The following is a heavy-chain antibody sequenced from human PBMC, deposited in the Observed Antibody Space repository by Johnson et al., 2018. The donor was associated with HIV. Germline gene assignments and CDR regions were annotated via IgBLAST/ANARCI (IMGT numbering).Heavy chain of an antibody. V-gene: IGHV3-74*03. D-gene: IGHD6-13*01. J-gene: IGHJ3*02. CDR1: GFTFSTNW. CDR3: AKHNGLYSSWPFDAFDI. CDR2: INSDGSST. Sequence: VQLVESGGDLVQPGGSLRLSCVGSGFTFSTNWMHWVRQAPGKGLVWVSRINSDGSSTSYADSVKGRFTISRDSSKNTLYLQMNSLRPEDTAVSYCAKHNGLYSSWPFDAFDIWGQGTRVTVSS.